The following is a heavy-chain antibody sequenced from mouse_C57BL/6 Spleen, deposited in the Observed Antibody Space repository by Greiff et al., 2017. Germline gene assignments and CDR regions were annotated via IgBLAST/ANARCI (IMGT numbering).Heavy chain of an antibody. Sequence: QVQLQQPGAELVKPGASVKLSCKASGYTFTSYWMHWVKQRPGQGLEWIGMIHPNSGSTNYNEKFKSKATLTVDKSSSTAYMQLSSLTSEDSAVYYCARSAVVAPSWYCDVWGTGTTVTVSS. CDR2: IHPNSGST. J-gene: IGHJ1*03. CDR1: GYTFTSYW. V-gene: IGHV1-64*01. D-gene: IGHD1-1*01. CDR3: ARSAVVAPSWYCDV.